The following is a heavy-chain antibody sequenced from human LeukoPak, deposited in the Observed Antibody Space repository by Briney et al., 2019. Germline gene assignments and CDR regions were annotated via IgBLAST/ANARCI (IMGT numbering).Heavy chain of an antibody. D-gene: IGHD1-14*01. Sequence: SETLSLTCTVSGGSISSYYWSWLRQPAGKRLDWIGRIYTSGSTNYNPSLKSRVTISVNTSKNQFSLKLSSVTAADTAVYYCARDRDDNLFDYWGQGTLVTVSS. V-gene: IGHV4-4*07. CDR1: GGSISSYY. J-gene: IGHJ4*02. CDR2: IYTSGST. CDR3: ARDRDDNLFDY.